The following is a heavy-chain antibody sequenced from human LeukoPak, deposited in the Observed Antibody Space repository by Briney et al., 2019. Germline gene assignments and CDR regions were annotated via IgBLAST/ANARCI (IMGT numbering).Heavy chain of an antibody. V-gene: IGHV1-69*13. Sequence: ASVKVSCKASGYTFTSYAISWVRQAPGQGLEWMGGIIPIFGTANYAQKFQGRVTITADESTSTAYMELSSLRSEDTAVYYCARNWAARLGYYYYGMDVWGQGTTVTVSS. CDR3: ARNWAARLGYYYYGMDV. D-gene: IGHD6-6*01. CDR1: GYTFTSYA. CDR2: IIPIFGTA. J-gene: IGHJ6*02.